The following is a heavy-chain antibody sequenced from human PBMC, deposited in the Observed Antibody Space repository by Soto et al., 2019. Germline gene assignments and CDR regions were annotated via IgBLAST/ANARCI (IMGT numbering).Heavy chain of an antibody. Sequence: SETLSLTCTVCGYCISSGSYWAWIRQPPGKGPEWIASIYHGGTTFYNPSLKSRITISVETSHNQLSQKLTFVTAADTAVYYCARVHGIFVAGRTFDYWGHGTLVTVYS. CDR3: ARVHGIFVAGRTFDY. V-gene: IGHV4-38-2*02. CDR1: GYCISSGSY. J-gene: IGHJ4*01. D-gene: IGHD6-19*01. CDR2: IYHGGTT.